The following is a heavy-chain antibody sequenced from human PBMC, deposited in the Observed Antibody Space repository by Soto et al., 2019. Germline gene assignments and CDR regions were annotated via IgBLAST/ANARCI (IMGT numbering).Heavy chain of an antibody. J-gene: IGHJ4*02. D-gene: IGHD6-13*01. CDR3: AAGEASSRNLAPYYLDF. CDR1: GGSISSYY. V-gene: IGHV4-59*01. Sequence: SETLSLTCTVSGGSISSYYWSWIRQPPGKGLEWTGYIYYSGSTNYNPSLKSRVTISVDTSKNQFSLKLSSVTAADTAVYFCAAGEASSRNLAPYYLDFWGQGTLVTAPQ. CDR2: IYYSGST.